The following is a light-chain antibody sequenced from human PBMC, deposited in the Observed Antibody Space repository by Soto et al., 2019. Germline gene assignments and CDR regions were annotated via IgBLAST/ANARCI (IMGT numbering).Light chain of an antibody. CDR3: QQFNNYPLT. J-gene: IGKJ4*01. V-gene: IGKV3-11*01. CDR2: DAS. Sequence: DIVMTQSPATLSLAPGERATLSWIASQMFSSYLAWYQQKPGQPPRLLIYDASNRATGIPARFSGSGSGTDFTLTISSLQPEDFATYYCQQFNNYPLTFGGGTKVDIK. CDR1: QMFSSY.